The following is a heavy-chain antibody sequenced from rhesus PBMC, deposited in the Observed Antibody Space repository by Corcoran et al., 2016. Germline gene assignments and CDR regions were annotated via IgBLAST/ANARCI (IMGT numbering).Heavy chain of an antibody. CDR2: IKGDIGGT. V-gene: IGHV4-80*01. CDR3: ARLDRRKRGYKSLDV. J-gene: IGHJ5-2*02. CDR1: GASISSYW. Sequence: QVQLQESGPGLVKPSETLSLTCAVSGASISSYWWSWIRQPQGKGLERIGEIKGDIGGTSLDPSLKSRITIAKDASTNQVSRTLSSVAAANTATFFCARLDRRKRGYKSLDVWGRGVLVTVSS. D-gene: IGHD3-9*01.